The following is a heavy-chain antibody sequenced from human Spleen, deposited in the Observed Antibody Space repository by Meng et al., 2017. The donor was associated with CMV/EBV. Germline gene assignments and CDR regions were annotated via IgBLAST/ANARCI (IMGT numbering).Heavy chain of an antibody. CDR2: INHSGST. CDR1: GFTFSSHW. V-gene: IGHV4-34*01. J-gene: IGHJ6*02. CDR3: ARGRFRPRPDYYYYYGMDV. Sequence: ESLKISCAASGFTFSSHWMSWIRQPPGKGLEWIGEINHSGSTNYNPSLKSRVTISVDTSKNQFSLKLSSVTAADTAVYYCARGRFRPRPDYYYYYGMDVWGQGTTVTVSS.